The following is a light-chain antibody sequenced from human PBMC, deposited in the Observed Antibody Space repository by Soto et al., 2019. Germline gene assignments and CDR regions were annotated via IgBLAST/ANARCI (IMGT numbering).Light chain of an antibody. J-gene: IGKJ1*01. Sequence: EIVLTQSPGTLSLSPGERATLSCRASQSVSSNFLAWYQQQPGQPPRLLIYGASSRATGIPDRFSGSGSGTDFTLTISRLEPEDFAVYYCQQYGSSPRTFGQGTKVEIK. CDR3: QQYGSSPRT. CDR2: GAS. CDR1: QSVSSNF. V-gene: IGKV3-20*01.